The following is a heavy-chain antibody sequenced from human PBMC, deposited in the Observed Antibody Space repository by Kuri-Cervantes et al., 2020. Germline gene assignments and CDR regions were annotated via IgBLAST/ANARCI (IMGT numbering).Heavy chain of an antibody. CDR3: ARDLLRLGELSLLSN. CDR1: GGTFSSYA. CDR2: IIPIFGTA. V-gene: IGHV1-69*13. D-gene: IGHD3-16*02. Sequence: SVKVSCKASGGTFSSYAISWVRQAPGQGLEWMGGIIPIFGTANYAQKFQGRVTITADESTSTAYMELSSLRSEDMAVYYCARDLLRLGELSLLSNWGQGTLVTVSS. J-gene: IGHJ4*02.